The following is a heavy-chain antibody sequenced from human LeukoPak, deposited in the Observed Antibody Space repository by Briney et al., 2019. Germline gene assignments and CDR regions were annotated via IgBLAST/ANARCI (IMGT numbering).Heavy chain of an antibody. CDR1: GFTVSSNY. Sequence: GGSLRLSCAASGFTVSSNYMSWVRQAPGKGLEWVSVIYSGGSTYYADSVKGRFTISRDNSKNTLYLQMNSLRAEDTAVYYCASGGDYGDYGFYDYWGQGTLVTVSS. D-gene: IGHD4-17*01. V-gene: IGHV3-53*01. J-gene: IGHJ4*02. CDR2: IYSGGST. CDR3: ASGGDYGDYGFYDY.